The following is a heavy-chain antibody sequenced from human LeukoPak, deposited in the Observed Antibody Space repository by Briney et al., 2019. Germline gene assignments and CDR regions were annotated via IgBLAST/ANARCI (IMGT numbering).Heavy chain of an antibody. CDR2: IKQDGSEK. Sequence: PGGSLRLSCAASGFTFSSYWMSWVRQAPGKGLEWVANIKQDGSEKYYVDSVKGRFTISRDNAKNSLYLQMNSLRAEDTAVYYYAREVYCSSTSCYTGYFQHWGQGTLVTVSS. J-gene: IGHJ1*01. D-gene: IGHD2-2*02. V-gene: IGHV3-7*01. CDR3: AREVYCSSTSCYTGYFQH. CDR1: GFTFSSYW.